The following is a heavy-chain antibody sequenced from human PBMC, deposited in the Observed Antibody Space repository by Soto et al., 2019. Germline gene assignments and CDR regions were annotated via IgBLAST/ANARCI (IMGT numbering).Heavy chain of an antibody. CDR2: ISHDGSSK. D-gene: IGHD3-22*01. CDR3: AKEQIPKYYDTSRYPGPFDY. J-gene: IGHJ4*02. Sequence: GGSLRLSCAASGFTFSGFGMHWVRQAPGKGLEWVAVISHDGSSKYYADSVKGRFTVSRDNSRNTLYLQMNSLRAEDTAAYYCAKEQIPKYYDTSRYPGPFDYCGQRTLVAVSS. CDR1: GFTFSGFG. V-gene: IGHV3-30*18.